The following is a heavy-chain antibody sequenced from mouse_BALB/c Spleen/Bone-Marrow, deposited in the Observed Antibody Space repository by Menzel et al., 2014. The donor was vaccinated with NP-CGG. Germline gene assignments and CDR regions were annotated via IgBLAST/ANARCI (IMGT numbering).Heavy chain of an antibody. Sequence: VQLQQSGAELAKPGASVKMSCKASGYTFTSYWMHWVKQRPGQGLEWIGYINPSTGYTEYNQKFKDKATLTADKSSSTAYMLLSSLTSEDSAVYYCARWGDDGTFDYWGQGTTLTVSS. D-gene: IGHD2-12*01. CDR2: INPSTGYT. CDR3: ARWGDDGTFDY. V-gene: IGHV1-7*01. J-gene: IGHJ2*01. CDR1: GYTFTSYW.